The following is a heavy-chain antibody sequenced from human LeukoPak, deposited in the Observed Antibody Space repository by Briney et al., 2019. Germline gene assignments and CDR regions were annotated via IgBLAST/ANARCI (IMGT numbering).Heavy chain of an antibody. CDR3: PRNSGAFDY. CDR2: IYYSGST. D-gene: IGHD7-27*01. J-gene: IGHJ4*02. Sequence: SETLSLTCTVSAGSVSSGSYYSSWIRQPPGKGLEWIGYIYYSGSTNYNPSLKSRVTISVDTSKNQFSLKLISVTAADTAVYYCPRNSGAFDYWGQGTLVTVSS. V-gene: IGHV4-61*01. CDR1: AGSVSSGSYY.